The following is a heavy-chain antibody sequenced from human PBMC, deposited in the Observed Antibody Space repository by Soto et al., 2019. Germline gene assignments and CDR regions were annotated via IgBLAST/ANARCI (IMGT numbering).Heavy chain of an antibody. V-gene: IGHV4-34*01. CDR1: GGSFSGYF. CDR2: INHSGST. Sequence: SETLSLTCAVYGGSFSGYFWSWIRQPPGKGLEWIGEINHSGSTSYNPPLQSRVTISVDTSKSQFSLKLTSVTAADTAVYYCARWVRGYIFDYWGQGALVTVSS. CDR3: ARWVRGYIFDY. D-gene: IGHD3-10*01. J-gene: IGHJ4*02.